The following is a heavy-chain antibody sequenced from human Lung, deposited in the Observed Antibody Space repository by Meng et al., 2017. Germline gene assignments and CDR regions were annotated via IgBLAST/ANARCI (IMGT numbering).Heavy chain of an antibody. CDR1: GGSFSDYY. J-gene: IGHJ4*02. Sequence: QGQLQQWGAGLLKPSETLSLTCVVSGGSFSDYYWSWIRQPPGKGLEWIGEINHSGSTNYNPSLESRATISVDTSQNNLSLKLSSVTAADSAVYYCARGPTTMANDFDYWGQGTLVTVSS. CDR2: INHSGST. D-gene: IGHD4-11*01. CDR3: ARGPTTMANDFDY. V-gene: IGHV4-34*01.